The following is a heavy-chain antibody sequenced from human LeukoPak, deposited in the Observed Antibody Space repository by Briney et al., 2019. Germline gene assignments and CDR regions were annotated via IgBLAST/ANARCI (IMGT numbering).Heavy chain of an antibody. CDR2: ISSSSSTI. CDR3: ARLRATTVVGDFDY. CDR1: GFTFSSYS. J-gene: IGHJ4*02. V-gene: IGHV3-48*04. D-gene: IGHD4-23*01. Sequence: GGSLRLSCAASGFTFSSYSMNWVRQAPGKGLEWVSYISSSSSTIYYADSVKGRFTISRDNAKNSLYLQMNSLRAEDTAVYYCARLRATTVVGDFDYWGQGTLSPSPQ.